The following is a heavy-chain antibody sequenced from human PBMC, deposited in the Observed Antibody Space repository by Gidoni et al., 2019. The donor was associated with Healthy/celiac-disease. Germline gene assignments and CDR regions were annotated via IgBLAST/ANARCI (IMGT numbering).Heavy chain of an antibody. V-gene: IGHV3-23*01. Sequence: EVQLLESGGGLVQPGGSLRLSCAASGFTFSSYAMSWVRQAPGKGLEWVSAISGSGGSTYYADSVKGRFTISRDNAKNTLYLQMNSLRAEDTAVYYCAKDLGELLSPDIWGQGTMVTVSS. J-gene: IGHJ3*02. CDR1: GFTFSSYA. CDR2: ISGSGGST. CDR3: AKDLGELLSPDI. D-gene: IGHD1-26*01.